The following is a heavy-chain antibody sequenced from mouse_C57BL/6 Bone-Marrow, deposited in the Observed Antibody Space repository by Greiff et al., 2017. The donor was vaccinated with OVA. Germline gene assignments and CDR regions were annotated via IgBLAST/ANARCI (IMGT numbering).Heavy chain of an antibody. Sequence: QVQLQQPGAELVKPGASVKLSCKASGYTFTSYWMHWVKQRPGQGLEWIGMIHPNSGSTNYNEKFKSKATLTVDKSYRTAYMQLSSLTSEDSAVYYCARENYGFAYWGQGTLVTVSA. CDR3: ARENYGFAY. J-gene: IGHJ3*01. CDR1: GYTFTSYW. D-gene: IGHD1-1*01. CDR2: IHPNSGST. V-gene: IGHV1-64*01.